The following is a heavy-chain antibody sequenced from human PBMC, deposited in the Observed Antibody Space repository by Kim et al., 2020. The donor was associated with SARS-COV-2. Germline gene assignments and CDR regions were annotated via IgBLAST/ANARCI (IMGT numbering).Heavy chain of an antibody. J-gene: IGHJ5*02. CDR1: GFTFSSYA. CDR2: ISGSGGST. D-gene: IGHD3-3*01. CDR3: AKVGTFLGVVNNWFDP. Sequence: GGSLRLSCAASGFTFSSYAMSWVRQAPGKGLEWVSAISGSGGSTYYADSVKGRFTISRDNSKNTLYLQMNSLRAEDTAVYYCAKVGTFLGVVNNWFDPWGQGTLVTVSS. V-gene: IGHV3-23*01.